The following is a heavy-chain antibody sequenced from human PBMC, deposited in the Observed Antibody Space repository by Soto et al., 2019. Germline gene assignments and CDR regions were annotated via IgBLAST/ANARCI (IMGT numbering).Heavy chain of an antibody. J-gene: IGHJ3*02. CDR1: GVSFTTYG. V-gene: IGHV3-33*01. CDR2: IGYDGNNK. Sequence: QVQLVESGGGWVQPGRSLRLSCEATGVSFTTYGMHWVRQAPGKGLEWVAVIGYDGNNKYYADSVEGRFTISRDNSKNTVYLQMKSLRGDDTAVYYCARGGVTGIVGICGSPLDIWGQGTVVTFSS. D-gene: IGHD1-1*01. CDR3: ARGGVTGIVGICGSPLDI.